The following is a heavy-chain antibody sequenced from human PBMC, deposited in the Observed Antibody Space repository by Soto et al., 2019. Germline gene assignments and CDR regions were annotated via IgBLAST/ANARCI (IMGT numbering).Heavy chain of an antibody. D-gene: IGHD3-22*01. CDR2: VSYDGNKK. V-gene: IGHV3-30-3*01. J-gene: IGHJ4*02. CDR1: GFTFSSLA. CDR3: ARDRDMIVVVAAFDY. Sequence: LRLSCAATGFTFSSLAMHWVRQPPGKGLEWVALVSYDGNKKFYADSVKGRFTVSRDNSKNTLYLEMNSPRAEDTAVYYCARDRDMIVVVAAFDYWGQGTLVTVSS.